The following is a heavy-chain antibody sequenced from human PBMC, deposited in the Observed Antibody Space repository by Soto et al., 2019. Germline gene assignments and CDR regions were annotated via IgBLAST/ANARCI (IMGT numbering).Heavy chain of an antibody. D-gene: IGHD4-17*01. CDR1: GGTFSSYA. CDR3: TRGDYRHGWFDP. CDR2: IIPIFGTA. Sequence: QVQLVQSGAEVKKPGSSVKVSCKASGGTFSSYAISCVRQAPGQGLEWMGGIIPIFGTANYAQKFQGRVTFTADESTSKAYMELSSLRSEDKAVYYCTRGDYRHGWFDPWGQGTLVTVYS. V-gene: IGHV1-69*01. J-gene: IGHJ5*02.